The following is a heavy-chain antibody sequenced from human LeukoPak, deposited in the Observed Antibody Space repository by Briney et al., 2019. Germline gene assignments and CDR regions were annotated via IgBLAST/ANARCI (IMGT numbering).Heavy chain of an antibody. D-gene: IGHD3-22*01. J-gene: IGHJ4*02. CDR2: ISGSGGST. CDR3: AKDRYYDSSGYSSYFDY. Sequence: PGGSLRLSCAASGFTFSSYAMSWVRQAPGKGLEWVSAISGSGGSTYYADSVKGRFTISRDNSKNTLYLQMNSLGAEDTAVYYCAKDRYYDSSGYSSYFDYWGQGTLVTVSS. CDR1: GFTFSSYA. V-gene: IGHV3-23*01.